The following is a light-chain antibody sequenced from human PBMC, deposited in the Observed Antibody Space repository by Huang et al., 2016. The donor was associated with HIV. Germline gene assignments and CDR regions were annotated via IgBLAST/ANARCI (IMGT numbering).Light chain of an antibody. V-gene: IGKV4-1*01. Sequence: DIVMTQSPDSLAVSLGERANITCKSSQCLLYGSKIKNYLAWYQQKPGQAPKLLIYWASTLESGVPDRFSGSGSGTEFTLTSSSLQAEDVAVYYCQQYYSTPYTFGQGTKLEI. CDR3: QQYYSTPYT. J-gene: IGKJ2*01. CDR1: QCLLYGSKIKNY. CDR2: WAS.